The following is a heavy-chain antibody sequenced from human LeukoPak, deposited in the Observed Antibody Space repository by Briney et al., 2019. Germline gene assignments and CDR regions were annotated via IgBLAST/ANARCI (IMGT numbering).Heavy chain of an antibody. D-gene: IGHD6-13*01. CDR3: ATRYSSTWYYFDY. CDR1: GDSIISYY. CDR2: IYHSGST. V-gene: IGHV4-59*01. Sequence: PSETLSLTCTVSGDSIISYYWSWIRQPPGKGLEWIGYIYHSGSTNYNPSLKSRVTISADTSKDQFSLKLASVTAADTAVYYCATRYSSTWYYFDYWGQGTLVTVSS. J-gene: IGHJ4*02.